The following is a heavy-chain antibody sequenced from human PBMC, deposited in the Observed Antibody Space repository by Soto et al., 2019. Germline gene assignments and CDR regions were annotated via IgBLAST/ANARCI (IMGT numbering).Heavy chain of an antibody. CDR2: ISYDGSNK. D-gene: IGHD5-18*01. CDR3: ARDGTRLPIYYYGMDV. CDR1: GFTFSSYA. J-gene: IGHJ6*02. Sequence: QVQLVESGGGVVQPGRSLRLSCAASGFTFSSYAMHWVRQAPGKGLEWVAVISYDGSNKYYADSVKGRFTISRDNSKNTLYLHMNSLRAEDTAVYYCARDGTRLPIYYYGMDVWGQGTTVTVSS. V-gene: IGHV3-30-3*01.